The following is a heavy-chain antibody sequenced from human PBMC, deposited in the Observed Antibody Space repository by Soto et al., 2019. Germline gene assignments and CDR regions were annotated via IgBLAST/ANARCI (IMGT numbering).Heavy chain of an antibody. J-gene: IGHJ5*02. Sequence: EVQLVESGGGLVQPGGSLKLSCAASGFTLSGSRIHWVRQASGKGLECVGRIRSKADSYATAYAASVKGRFTISRDDSKNTAYLQMNSLKTEDTAVYYCTSQYCGGDCSRVDPWGQGTLVTVSS. V-gene: IGHV3-73*02. CDR1: GFTLSGSR. CDR3: TSQYCGGDCSRVDP. CDR2: IRSKADSYAT. D-gene: IGHD2-21*02.